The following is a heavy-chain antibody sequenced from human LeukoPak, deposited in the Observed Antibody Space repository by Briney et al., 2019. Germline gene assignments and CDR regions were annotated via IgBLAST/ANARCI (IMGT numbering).Heavy chain of an antibody. CDR3: ARRHYYGSGSYSY. CDR1: GYNFTSYW. CDR2: IDPSDSYT. V-gene: IGHV5-10-1*01. D-gene: IGHD3-10*01. Sequence: GESLKISCKGSGYNFTSYWISWVRQLPGKGLEWMGRIDPSDSYTNYSPSFQGHVTISADKSISTAYLQWSSLKASDTAMYYCARRHYYGSGSYSYWGQGTLVTVSS. J-gene: IGHJ4*02.